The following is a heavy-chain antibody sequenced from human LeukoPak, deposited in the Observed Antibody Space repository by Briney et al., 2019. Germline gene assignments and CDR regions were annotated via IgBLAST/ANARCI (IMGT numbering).Heavy chain of an antibody. CDR2: ISSSSSTI. J-gene: IGHJ4*02. CDR1: GFTFSSYS. Sequence: GGSLRLSCAASGFTFSSYSMNWVRQAPGKGLEWVSYISSSSSTIYYADSVKGRFTISRDNAKNSLYLQMNSLRAEDTAVYYCARGITTNYYDSSGSGHYWGQGTLVTVYS. V-gene: IGHV3-48*01. CDR3: ARGITTNYYDSSGSGHY. D-gene: IGHD3-22*01.